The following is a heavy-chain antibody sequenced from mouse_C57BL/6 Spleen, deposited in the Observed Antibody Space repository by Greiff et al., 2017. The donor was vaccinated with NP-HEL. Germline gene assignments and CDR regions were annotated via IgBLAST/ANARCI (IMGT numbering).Heavy chain of an antibody. CDR1: GFNIKDYY. V-gene: IGHV14-2*01. D-gene: IGHD2-5*01. CDR3: ARRYYSNYYYAMDY. J-gene: IGHJ4*01. Sequence: VQLKQSGAELVKPGASVKLSCTASGFNIKDYYMHWVKQRTEQGLEWIGRIDPEDGETKYAPKFQGKATITADTSSNTAYLQLSSLTSEDTAVYYCARRYYSNYYYAMDYWGQGTSVTVSS. CDR2: IDPEDGET.